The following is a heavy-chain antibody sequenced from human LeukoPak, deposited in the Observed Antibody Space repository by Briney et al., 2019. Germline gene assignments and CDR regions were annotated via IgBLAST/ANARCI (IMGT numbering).Heavy chain of an antibody. CDR1: GGTFSSYT. CDR3: ARAERGRIKGTHEYYYCYMDV. CDR2: IIPILGIA. D-gene: IGHD1-1*01. V-gene: IGHV1-69*02. J-gene: IGHJ6*03. Sequence: SVKVSCKASGGTFSSYTISWVRQAPGQGLEWMGRIIPILGIANYAQKFQGRVTITADKSTSTAYMELSSLRSEDTAVYYCARAERGRIKGTHEYYYCYMDVWGKGTTVTVSS.